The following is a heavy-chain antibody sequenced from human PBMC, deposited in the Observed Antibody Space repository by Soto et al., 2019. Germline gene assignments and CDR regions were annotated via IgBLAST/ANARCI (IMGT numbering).Heavy chain of an antibody. Sequence: QVQLVQSGAEVKKPGASVKVSSKASGYTFTGYYMHWVRQAPGQGLEWMGWINPNSGGTSYAQKFQGWVTMTRDTSISTAYMELSRLRSDDTAVYYCARAGTKYSGYDLYYFDYWGQGTLVTVSS. D-gene: IGHD5-12*01. V-gene: IGHV1-2*04. CDR1: GYTFTGYY. CDR2: INPNSGGT. CDR3: ARAGTKYSGYDLYYFDY. J-gene: IGHJ4*02.